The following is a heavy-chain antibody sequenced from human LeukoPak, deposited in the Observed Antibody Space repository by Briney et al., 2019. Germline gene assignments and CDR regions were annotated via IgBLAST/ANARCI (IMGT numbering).Heavy chain of an antibody. CDR3: AKVRGYCSSTSCHYFDY. CDR1: GFTFSSYA. J-gene: IGHJ4*02. Sequence: PGGSLRLSCAASGFTFSSYAMSWVRQAPGKGLEWVSAISGSGGSTYYADSVKGRFTISRDNSKNTLYLQMNSLRAEDTVVYYCAKVRGYCSSTSCHYFDYWGQGTLVTVSS. D-gene: IGHD2-2*01. CDR2: ISGSGGST. V-gene: IGHV3-23*01.